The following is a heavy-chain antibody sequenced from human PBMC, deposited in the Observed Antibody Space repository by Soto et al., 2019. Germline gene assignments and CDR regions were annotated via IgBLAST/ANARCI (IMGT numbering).Heavy chain of an antibody. D-gene: IGHD6-13*01. CDR1: GYTFTSYG. V-gene: IGHV1-3*01. CDR3: VRRHVSATGIDWFDP. J-gene: IGHJ5*02. Sequence: QVQLVQSGTEVKKPGASVKVSCKASGYTFTSYGIHWVRQAPGQRLEWMGWINADNGDTKYSPKFQGRVTITRDTPASTAYMELRSLRSEDTAVYYCVRRHVSATGIDWFDPWGQGTLVTVSS. CDR2: INADNGDT.